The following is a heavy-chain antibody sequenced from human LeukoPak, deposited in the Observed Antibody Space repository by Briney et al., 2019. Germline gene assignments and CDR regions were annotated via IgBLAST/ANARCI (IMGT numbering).Heavy chain of an antibody. CDR3: ARGSYSGSYYDYFDY. Sequence: GGSLRLSCAASGFTFSSYGMHWVRQAPGEGLEWVAVIWYDGSNKYYADSVKGRFTISRDNSKNTLYLQMNSLRAEDTAVYYCARGSYSGSYYDYFDYWGQGTLVTVSS. CDR1: GFTFSSYG. D-gene: IGHD1-26*01. CDR2: IWYDGSNK. J-gene: IGHJ4*02. V-gene: IGHV3-33*01.